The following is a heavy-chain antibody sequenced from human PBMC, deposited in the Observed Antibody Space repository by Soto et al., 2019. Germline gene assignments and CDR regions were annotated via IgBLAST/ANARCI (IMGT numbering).Heavy chain of an antibody. CDR3: AKASSTISPDY. CDR1: GFTFTDYA. J-gene: IGHJ4*02. CDR2: ISGSASST. D-gene: IGHD5-12*01. Sequence: EVQLLESGGGLVQPGGSLRLSCAASGFTFTDYAMTWVRQAPGKGLEWVSSISGSASSTFYAGSVKGRFTISRDNSRNTVSLQMNSLRAEDTAVYDCAKASSTISPDYWGQGTLVTVSS. V-gene: IGHV3-23*01.